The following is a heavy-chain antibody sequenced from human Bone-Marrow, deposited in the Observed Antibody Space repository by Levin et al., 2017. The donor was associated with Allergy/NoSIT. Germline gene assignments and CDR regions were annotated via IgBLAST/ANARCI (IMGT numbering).Heavy chain of an antibody. J-gene: IGHJ4*02. D-gene: IGHD2-15*01. CDR3: ARTLGYCSGDGCYYYFDY. CDR1: NYSISSGFN. Sequence: GSLRLSCAVSNYSISSGFNWGWIRQPPGKGLEWIGSIDQSGNTYYNPSLKSRVTISVDTSKNQFSLRLTSVSAADTAVYYCARTLGYCSGDGCYYYFDYWGQGTLVTVSS. V-gene: IGHV4-38-2*01. CDR2: IDQSGNT.